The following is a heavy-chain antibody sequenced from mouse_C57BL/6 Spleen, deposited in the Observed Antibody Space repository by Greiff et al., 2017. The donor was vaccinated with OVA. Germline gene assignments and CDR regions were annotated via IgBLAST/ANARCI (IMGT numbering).Heavy chain of an antibody. CDR2: IYPRDGST. CDR3: SRGIYYYGSSYVWYFDV. CDR1: GYTFTSYD. J-gene: IGHJ1*03. D-gene: IGHD1-1*01. Sequence: QVQLQQSGPELVKPGASVKLSCKASGYTFTSYDINWVKQRPGQGLEWIGWIYPRDGSTKYNEKFKGKATLTVDPSSSTTYMDLPSLTSDDSAVYFWSRGIYYYGSSYVWYFDVWGTGTTVTVSS. V-gene: IGHV1-85*01.